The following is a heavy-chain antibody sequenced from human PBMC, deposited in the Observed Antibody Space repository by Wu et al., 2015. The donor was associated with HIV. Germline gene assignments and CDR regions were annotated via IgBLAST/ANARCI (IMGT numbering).Heavy chain of an antibody. CDR3: ARGVATILVDGWYFDL. CDR2: LNPSSGST. V-gene: IGHV1-46*01. D-gene: IGHD5-12*01. J-gene: IGHJ2*01. Sequence: QVQLMQSGAEVKKPGASVKVSCKASGYTFTANYLHWVRQAPGQGLEWMGILNPSSGSTGYAQKFQDRVTMTRDTSATTVRLNLRYLKEEDTAIYYCARGVATILVDGWYFDLWGRGTLVTVSS. CDR1: GYTFTANY.